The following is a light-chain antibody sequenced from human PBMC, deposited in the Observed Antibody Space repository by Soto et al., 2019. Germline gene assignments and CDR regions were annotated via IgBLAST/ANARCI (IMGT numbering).Light chain of an antibody. CDR1: ESVRTN. Sequence: ETVMTQSPDTLSVSPGERATLSCRASESVRTNLAWYQQKPGQAPRLLIYGASTRATGIPARFSGSGSGTEFTLTISSLQSEDFAVYYCQQYNKWPPRTFGQGTKVDIK. CDR3: QQYNKWPPRT. CDR2: GAS. V-gene: IGKV3-15*01. J-gene: IGKJ1*01.